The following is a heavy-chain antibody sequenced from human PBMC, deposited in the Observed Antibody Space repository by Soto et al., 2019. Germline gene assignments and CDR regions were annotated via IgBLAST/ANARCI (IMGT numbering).Heavy chain of an antibody. Sequence: SETLSLTCTVSGGSISSSSYYWGWIRQPPGKGLEWIGSIYYSGSTYYNPSLKSRVTISVDTSKNQFSLKLSSVTAADTAVYYPATLGDTPRDILEADYGMDVWGQGTPVT. V-gene: IGHV4-39*01. CDR2: IYYSGST. CDR3: ATLGDTPRDILEADYGMDV. CDR1: GGSISSSSYY. D-gene: IGHD5-12*01. J-gene: IGHJ6*02.